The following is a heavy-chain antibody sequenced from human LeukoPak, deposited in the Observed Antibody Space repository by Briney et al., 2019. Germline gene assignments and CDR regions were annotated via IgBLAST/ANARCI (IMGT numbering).Heavy chain of an antibody. CDR3: TTDEDWNYARKDV. D-gene: IGHD1-7*01. CDR2: TVSEIDGGTT. J-gene: IGHJ6*02. Sequence: GGSLRLSCAASGFTFSSYAMSWVRQVPGKGLEWVGQTVSEIDGGTTDYAAPVKGRFTISRDDSKSTLYLQMNSLKIEDTAVYYCTTDEDWNYARKDVWGQGATVIVSS. V-gene: IGHV3-15*04. CDR1: GFTFSSYA.